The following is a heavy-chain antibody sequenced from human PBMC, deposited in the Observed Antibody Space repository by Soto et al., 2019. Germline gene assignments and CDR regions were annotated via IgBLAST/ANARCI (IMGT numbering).Heavy chain of an antibody. CDR3: ARDSIAAAGFYYYYGMDV. J-gene: IGHJ6*02. CDR1: GFTFSGYS. Sequence: EVQLVESGGGLVKPGGSLRLSCVASGFTFSGYSMNWVRQAPGKGLEWVSSISSSSSYIYYADSVKGRFTISRDNAKNSLYLQMNSLRAEDTAVYYCARDSIAAAGFYYYYGMDVWGQGTTVTVSS. D-gene: IGHD6-13*01. V-gene: IGHV3-21*01. CDR2: ISSSSSYI.